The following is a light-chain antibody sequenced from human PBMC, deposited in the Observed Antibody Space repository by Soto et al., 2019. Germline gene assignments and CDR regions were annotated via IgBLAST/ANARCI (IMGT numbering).Light chain of an antibody. J-gene: IGKJ2*01. CDR1: QSVSSTY. V-gene: IGKV3-20*01. CDR3: QQYDNSLYT. CDR2: AAS. Sequence: EIVLTQSPGTLSLSPGERATLSCRASQSVSSTYLAGYQQKPGQPPRLLIYAASSRATGIPDRFSGTGSGIDFTLTISRLETEDFAVYYCQQYDNSLYTFGPGPSWRSN.